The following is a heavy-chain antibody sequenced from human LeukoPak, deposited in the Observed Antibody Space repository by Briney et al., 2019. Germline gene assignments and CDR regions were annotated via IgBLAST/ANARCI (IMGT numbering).Heavy chain of an antibody. CDR2: IYYSGST. J-gene: IGHJ4*02. CDR1: GDSISIGGYY. CDR3: ARSVVVPAAIEL. V-gene: IGHV4-61*08. D-gene: IGHD2-2*01. Sequence: PSETLSLTCTVYGDSISIGGYYWSWIRQPPGKGLEWIGYIYYSGSTNYNPSLKSRVTISVDTSKNQFSLKLSSVTAADTAVYYCARSVVVPAAIELWGQGTLVTVSS.